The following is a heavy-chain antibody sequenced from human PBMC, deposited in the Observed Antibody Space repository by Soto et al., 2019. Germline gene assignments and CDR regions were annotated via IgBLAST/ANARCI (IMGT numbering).Heavy chain of an antibody. CDR2: LYSGGST. CDR3: ARGYYDSNAYFFDY. CDR1: GFTVSSNY. J-gene: IGHJ4*02. V-gene: IGHV3-66*01. D-gene: IGHD3-22*01. Sequence: EVQLVESGGDLVQPGGSLRLSCAVSGFTVSSNYMTWVRQAPGKGLEWVSVLYSGGSTYYADSVKGRFTISRDNSKNTLYLQVNSLRADDTAVYYCARGYYDSNAYFFDYWGQGTLVTVSS.